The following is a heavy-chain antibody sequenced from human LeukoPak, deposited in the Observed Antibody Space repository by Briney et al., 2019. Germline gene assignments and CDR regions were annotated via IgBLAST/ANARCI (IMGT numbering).Heavy chain of an antibody. CDR3: ARADYRTPGNWFDP. CDR2: IYHSGST. V-gene: IGHV4-38-2*02. D-gene: IGHD4-11*01. Sequence: SETLSLTCTVSGYSISSGYYWGWIRPPPGKGLEWIGSIYHSGSTYYNPSLKSRVTISVDTSKNQFSLKLSSVTAADTAVYYCARADYRTPGNWFDPWGQGTLVTVSS. CDR1: GYSISSGYY. J-gene: IGHJ5*02.